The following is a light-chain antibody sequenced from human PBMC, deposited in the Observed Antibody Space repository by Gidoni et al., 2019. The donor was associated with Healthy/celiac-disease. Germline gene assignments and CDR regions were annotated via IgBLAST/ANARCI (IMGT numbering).Light chain of an antibody. Sequence: QSALTQPAPVSGSPGQSTTISCTGTSSDVGGYNYVSWYQQHPGKAPKLMIYEVSNRPSGVSNRFSGSKSGNTASLTISGLQAEDEADYYCSSYTSSSTPLVVFGGGTKLTVL. CDR2: EVS. J-gene: IGLJ2*01. CDR3: SSYTSSSTPLVV. V-gene: IGLV2-14*01. CDR1: SSDVGGYNY.